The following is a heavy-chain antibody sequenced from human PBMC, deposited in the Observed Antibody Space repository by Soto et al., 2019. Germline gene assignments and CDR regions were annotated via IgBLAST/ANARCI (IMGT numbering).Heavy chain of an antibody. V-gene: IGHV4-4*02. J-gene: IGHJ4*02. Sequence: SETLSLTCAVSGGSISSSNWWSWVRQPPGKGLEWIGEIYHSGSTNYNPSLKSRVTISVDKSKNQFSLKLSSVTAADTAVYYCARGSVLIAAAGTNDYWGQGTLVTVSS. D-gene: IGHD6-13*01. CDR2: IYHSGST. CDR1: GGSISSSNW. CDR3: ARGSVLIAAAGTNDY.